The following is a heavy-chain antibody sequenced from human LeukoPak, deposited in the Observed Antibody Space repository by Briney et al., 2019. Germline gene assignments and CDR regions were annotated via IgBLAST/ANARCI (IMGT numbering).Heavy chain of an antibody. D-gene: IGHD3-16*01. CDR3: TVPQSGGNWFDP. Sequence: PGRSLRLSCAASGFTFSDSAIHWVRQPSGKGLEWVGRIRGKGFSDPPAYAASVKDRFTISRDDSESTAYLQMNSLKAEDTAVYYCTVPQSGGNWFDPWGPGTQVTVSS. V-gene: IGHV3-73*01. J-gene: IGHJ5*02. CDR2: IRGKGFSDPP. CDR1: GFTFSDSA.